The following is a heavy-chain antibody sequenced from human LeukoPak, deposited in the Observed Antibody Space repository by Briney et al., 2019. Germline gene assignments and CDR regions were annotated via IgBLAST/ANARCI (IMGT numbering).Heavy chain of an antibody. CDR1: GFTFSSYR. CDR3: AKDIDQSYGV. V-gene: IGHV3-74*01. J-gene: IGHJ3*01. CDR2: INTDGSTT. Sequence: PGGSLRLSCAASGFTFSSYRMHWVRQVPGEGLVWVAKINTDGSTTGHADSVKGRFTISRDNVKSTLYLQMNSLRVEDTAVYYCAKDIDQSYGVWGRGTVVTVSS. D-gene: IGHD2-15*01.